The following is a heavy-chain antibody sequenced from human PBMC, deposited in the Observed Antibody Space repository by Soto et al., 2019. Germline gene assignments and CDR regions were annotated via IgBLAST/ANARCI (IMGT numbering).Heavy chain of an antibody. CDR1: GFTFSSSS. CDR2: ISSGSSYI. J-gene: IGHJ4*02. CDR3: ASDRSLTFDC. V-gene: IGHV3-21*01. Sequence: EVPLVESGGGLVKPGGSLRLSCAASGFTFSSSSMNWVRQAPGKGLEWVSSISSGSSYIYYADSVKGRFTISRDNAKNARYLQMTGLRAEDTAVYYCASDRSLTFDCWGQGTLVTVSS.